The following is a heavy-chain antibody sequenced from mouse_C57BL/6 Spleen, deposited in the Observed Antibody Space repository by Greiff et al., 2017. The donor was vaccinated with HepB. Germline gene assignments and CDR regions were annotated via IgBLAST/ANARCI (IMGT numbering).Heavy chain of an antibody. Sequence: EVKLVESGGGLVQPGGSMKLSCVASGFTFSNYWMNWVRQSPEKGLEWVAQIRLKSDNYATHYAESVKGRFTISRDDSKSSVYLQMNNLRAEDTGIDYCAGGSSYGYFDVWGTGTTVTVSS. V-gene: IGHV6-3*01. CDR3: AGGSSYGYFDV. J-gene: IGHJ1*03. CDR1: GFTFSNYW. D-gene: IGHD1-1*01. CDR2: IRLKSDNYAT.